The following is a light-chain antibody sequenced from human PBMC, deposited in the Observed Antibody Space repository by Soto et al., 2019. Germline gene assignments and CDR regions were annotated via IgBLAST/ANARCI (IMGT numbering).Light chain of an antibody. J-gene: IGKJ5*01. V-gene: IGKV3-11*01. CDR2: DAS. CDR1: QSVRSN. CDR3: QQRSHCLGLT. Sequence: EIVMTQSPVTLSVSPGERATLSCRASQSVRSNLAWYLQKPGQAPRLLIYDASNRATGIPARFSGSGSRTDFTLNTSSLEPEDFAVYYCQQRSHCLGLTFGQGTRLEIK.